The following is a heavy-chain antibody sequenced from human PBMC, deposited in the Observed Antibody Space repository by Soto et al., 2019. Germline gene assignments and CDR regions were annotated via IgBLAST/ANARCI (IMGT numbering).Heavy chain of an antibody. D-gene: IGHD3-22*01. Sequence: SVQVSCKASGGTFSSYAISWVRQAPGQGLEWMGGIIPIFGTENYAQKFQGRVTITADKSTSTAYMELSSLRSEDTAVYYCARDYYDSSGTSDWFDPWGQGTLVTVSS. J-gene: IGHJ5*02. CDR3: ARDYYDSSGTSDWFDP. CDR1: GGTFSSYA. CDR2: IIPIFGTE. V-gene: IGHV1-69*06.